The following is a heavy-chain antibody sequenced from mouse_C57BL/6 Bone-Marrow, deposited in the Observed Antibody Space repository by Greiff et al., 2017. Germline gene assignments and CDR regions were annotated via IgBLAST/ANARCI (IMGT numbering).Heavy chain of an antibody. D-gene: IGHD4-1*01. CDR3: ARRVWDARVGY. CDR2: IYPRDGST. CDR1: GYTFTSYD. Sequence: QVQLQQSGPELVKPGASVKLSCKASGYTFTSYDINWVQQMPGQGLEWIGWIYPRDGSTKYNEKFKGEATLTVDTSSSTGYMELHSLTSEDSAVYFCARRVWDARVGYGGGGTGLTVSA. V-gene: IGHV1-85*01. J-gene: IGHJ2*03.